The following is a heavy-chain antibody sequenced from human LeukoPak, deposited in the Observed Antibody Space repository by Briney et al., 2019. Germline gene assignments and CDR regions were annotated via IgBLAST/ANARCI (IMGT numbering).Heavy chain of an antibody. V-gene: IGHV1-69*04. CDR3: ARDRRGYCSGGSCYYEGYYYYYGMDV. D-gene: IGHD2-15*01. CDR2: IIPILGIA. J-gene: IGHJ6*02. Sequence: SVKVSCKASGDTFSSYAISWVRQAPGQGLEWMGRIIPILGIANYAQKFQGRVTITADKSTSTAYMELSSLRSEDTAVYYCARDRRGYCSGGSCYYEGYYYYYGMDVWGQGTTVTVSS. CDR1: GDTFSSYA.